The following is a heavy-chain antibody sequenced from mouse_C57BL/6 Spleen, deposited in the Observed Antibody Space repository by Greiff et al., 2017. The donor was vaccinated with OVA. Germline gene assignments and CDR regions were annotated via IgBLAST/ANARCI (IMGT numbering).Heavy chain of an antibody. CDR1: GYTFTSYW. V-gene: IGHV1-72*01. D-gene: IGHD1-1*01. Sequence: VQLQQPGAELVKPGASVKLSCKASGYTFTSYWMHWVKQRPGRGLEWIGRIDPNSGGTKYNEQLKSKATLTVDNTSSTAYMQLSSLTSEDSAVYYCSRVYYGSSPYYAMYYWGQGTSVTVSS. CDR2: IDPNSGGT. CDR3: SRVYYGSSPYYAMYY. J-gene: IGHJ4*01.